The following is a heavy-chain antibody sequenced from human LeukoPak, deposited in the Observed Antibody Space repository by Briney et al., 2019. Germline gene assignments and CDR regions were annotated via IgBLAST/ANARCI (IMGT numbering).Heavy chain of an antibody. CDR3: ARGDFYGSGSYYDGNDAFDI. D-gene: IGHD3-10*01. Sequence: GASVKVSCKASGYTFTSYGISWVRQAPGQGLEWMGWISAYNGNTNYAQKLQGRVTMTTDTSTSTVYMELRSLRSDDTAVYYCARGDFYGSGSYYDGNDAFDIWGQGTMVTVSS. V-gene: IGHV1-18*01. J-gene: IGHJ3*02. CDR2: ISAYNGNT. CDR1: GYTFTSYG.